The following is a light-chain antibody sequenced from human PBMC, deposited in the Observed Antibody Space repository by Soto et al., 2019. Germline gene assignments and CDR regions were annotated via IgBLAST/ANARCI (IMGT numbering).Light chain of an antibody. CDR3: QQSHNWYT. CDR1: QSVDKH. Sequence: EIVVTHSRSTLAVSPVGRAALACRASQSVDKHLRWYQQKLGQAPRLLIYGASTRATGIPARFSGSGSGTEFTLTIDSLQSEDFAVYYCQQSHNWYTFGQGTKVDNK. V-gene: IGKV3-15*01. J-gene: IGKJ2*01. CDR2: GAS.